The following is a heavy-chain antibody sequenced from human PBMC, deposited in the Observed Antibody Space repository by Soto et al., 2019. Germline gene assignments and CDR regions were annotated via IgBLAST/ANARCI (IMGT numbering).Heavy chain of an antibody. Sequence: QVQLQESGPGLVQPSGTLSLTCTVSGDSISTFYWSWIRQPAGKGLEWIGRIYTNGATNYNPSLKSRVRMSVDTSKTQFSLTLSSVTAADTAVYYCARAGYSSGRYYFDFWGQGTLVTVSA. D-gene: IGHD3-22*01. CDR3: ARAGYSSGRYYFDF. CDR1: GDSISTFY. J-gene: IGHJ4*02. CDR2: IYTNGAT. V-gene: IGHV4-4*07.